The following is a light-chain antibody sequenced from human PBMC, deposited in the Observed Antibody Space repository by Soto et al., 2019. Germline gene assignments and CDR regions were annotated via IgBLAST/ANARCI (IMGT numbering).Light chain of an antibody. CDR2: VSS. J-gene: IGKJ4*01. CDR1: QNINNY. Sequence: DIQMTQSPSSLSASVGDRVTITCRARQNINNYLNWYQQKPGTAPKLLIYVSSNLQSGVPSRFSGSGSGTDFTLTISSLQPEDFATYYCHQSYSTPPLTFGGGTKVEIK. V-gene: IGKV1-39*01. CDR3: HQSYSTPPLT.